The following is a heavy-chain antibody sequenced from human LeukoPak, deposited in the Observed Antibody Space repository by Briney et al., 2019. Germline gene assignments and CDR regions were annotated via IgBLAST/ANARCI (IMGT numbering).Heavy chain of an antibody. CDR1: GGSISTFY. V-gene: IGHV4-59*01. CDR3: ARVDGRYYYGSGSYCLALDAFDI. D-gene: IGHD3-10*01. Sequence: PSETLSLTCSVSGGSISTFYWNWIRQPPGKGLEWIGYIYYSGSTNYNPSLKSRVTMSVDTSKNQFSLKLSSVTAADTAVYYCARVDGRYYYGSGSYCLALDAFDIWGQGTMVTVSS. J-gene: IGHJ3*02. CDR2: IYYSGST.